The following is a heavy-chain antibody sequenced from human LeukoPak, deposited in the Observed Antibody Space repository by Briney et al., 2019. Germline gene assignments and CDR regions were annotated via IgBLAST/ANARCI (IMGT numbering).Heavy chain of an antibody. V-gene: IGHV1-46*01. Sequence: ASVKVSCKASGYTFTGYYIHWVRQAPGQGLEWMGIINPSGGSTSYAQKFQGRVTMTRDMSTSTVYMELSSLRSEDTAVYYCARAIDGYNPFDYWAREPWSPSPQ. CDR1: GYTFTGYY. CDR3: ARAIDGYNPFDY. J-gene: IGHJ4*02. CDR2: INPSGGST. D-gene: IGHD5-24*01.